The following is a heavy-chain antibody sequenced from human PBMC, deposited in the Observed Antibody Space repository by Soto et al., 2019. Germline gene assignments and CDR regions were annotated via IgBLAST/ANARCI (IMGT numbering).Heavy chain of an antibody. CDR3: AKDDRVAVASYYMDV. D-gene: IGHD6-19*01. CDR2: ISGSGGST. V-gene: IGHV3-23*01. Sequence: GGSLRLSCAASGFTFSSYAMSWVRQAPGKGLEWVSAISGSGGSTYYADSVKGRFTISRDNSKNTLYLQMNSLRAEDTAVYYCAKDDRVAVASYYMDVWGKGTTVTVSS. J-gene: IGHJ6*03. CDR1: GFTFSSYA.